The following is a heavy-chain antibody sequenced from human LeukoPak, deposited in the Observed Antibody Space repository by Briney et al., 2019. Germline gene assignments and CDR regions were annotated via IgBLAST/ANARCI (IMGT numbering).Heavy chain of an antibody. CDR2: INPNSGVT. Sequence: ASVKVSCKASGYTFTGYYMHWVRQAPGQGLEWMGWINPNSGVTNYAQKFQSWVTMTRDTSISTAYMELSRLRSDDTAVYYCARDTSPREYYYDSSGYSPDAFDIWGQGTMVTVSS. CDR1: GYTFTGYY. J-gene: IGHJ3*02. V-gene: IGHV1-2*04. CDR3: ARDTSPREYYYDSSGYSPDAFDI. D-gene: IGHD3-22*01.